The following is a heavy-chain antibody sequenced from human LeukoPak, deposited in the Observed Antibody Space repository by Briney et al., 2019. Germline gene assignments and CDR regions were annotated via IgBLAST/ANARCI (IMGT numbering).Heavy chain of an antibody. Sequence: AGGSLRLSCAASGFTFNNCAMTWVRQAPGQGLEWVSVISGSGGSTYYADSVKGRFTISRDNSRNTLYLQMNSLGAEDTAVYYCAKDRLTGYSYGYAFDIWGQGTMVTVSS. CDR3: AKDRLTGYSYGYAFDI. J-gene: IGHJ3*02. CDR1: GFTFNNCA. CDR2: ISGSGGST. V-gene: IGHV3-23*01. D-gene: IGHD5-18*01.